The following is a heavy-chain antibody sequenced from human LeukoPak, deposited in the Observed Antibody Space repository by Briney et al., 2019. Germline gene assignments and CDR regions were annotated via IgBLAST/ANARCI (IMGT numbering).Heavy chain of an antibody. CDR3: ARSTVDMGTIPY. D-gene: IGHD5-24*01. J-gene: IGHJ4*02. CDR1: GGSISSSSYY. V-gene: IGHV4-39*07. Sequence: SETLSLTCTVSGGSISSSSYYWGWIRQPPGKGLEWIGSIYYSGSTYYNPSLKSRVTISVDTSRNQFSLNLSSVTAADTAMFYCARSTVDMGTIPYWGQGTLVTVSS. CDR2: IYYSGST.